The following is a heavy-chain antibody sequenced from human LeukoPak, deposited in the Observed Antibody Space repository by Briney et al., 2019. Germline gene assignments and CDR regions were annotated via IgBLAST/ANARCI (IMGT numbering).Heavy chain of an antibody. Sequence: PGGSLRLSCAASGFTFSSYWMSWVRQAPGKGLEWVSAISGSSGSTYYADSVKGRFTISRDNSKNTLYLQMNSLRAEDTAVYYCAKDYDILTGSEYWGQGTLVTVSS. CDR1: GFTFSSYW. V-gene: IGHV3-23*01. CDR2: ISGSSGST. D-gene: IGHD3-9*01. J-gene: IGHJ4*02. CDR3: AKDYDILTGSEY.